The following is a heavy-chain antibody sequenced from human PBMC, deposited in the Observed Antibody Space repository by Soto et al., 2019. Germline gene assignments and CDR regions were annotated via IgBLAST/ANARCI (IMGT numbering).Heavy chain of an antibody. CDR2: IIPIFGTA. D-gene: IGHD3-9*01. CDR3: ARSQPERSDILTGYYTPLFDY. J-gene: IGHJ4*02. V-gene: IGHV1-69*13. CDR1: GGTFSSYA. Sequence: ASVKVSCRASGGTFSSYAISWVRQAPGQGLEWMGGIIPIFGTANYAQKFQGRVTITADESTSTAYMELSSLRSEDTAVYYCARSQPERSDILTGYYTPLFDYWGQGTLVTVSS.